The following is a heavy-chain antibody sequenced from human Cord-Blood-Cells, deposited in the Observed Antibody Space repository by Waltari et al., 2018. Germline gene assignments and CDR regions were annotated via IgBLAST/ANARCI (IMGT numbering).Heavy chain of an antibody. CDR2: IYYSGST. D-gene: IGHD1-1*01. J-gene: IGHJ2*01. CDR1: GGSISSYY. V-gene: IGHV4-59*01. Sequence: QVQLQESGPGLVKPSETLSLTCTVSGGSISSYYWSWIRQPPGKGLEWIGYIYYSGSTNYNPSLKSRVTISVDTSKNQFSLKLSSVTAADTAVYYCARESDWGVFMMERWYFDLWGRGTLVTVSS. CDR3: ARESDWGVFMMERWYFDL.